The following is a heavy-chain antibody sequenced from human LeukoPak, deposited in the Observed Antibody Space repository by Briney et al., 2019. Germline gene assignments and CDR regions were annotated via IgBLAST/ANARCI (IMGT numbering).Heavy chain of an antibody. CDR2: IRSKAYGGTT. CDR3: TRVPSGYTVYYFDY. D-gene: IGHD5-12*01. Sequence: PGRSLRLSCIVSGFTFGDDGMSWVRQAPGKGLEWVGFIRSKAYGGTTEYAASVKGRFSISRDDSKSIAYLQMNSLKTEDTAVYYCTRVPSGYTVYYFDYWGQGTLVTVSS. J-gene: IGHJ4*02. CDR1: GFTFGDDG. V-gene: IGHV3-49*04.